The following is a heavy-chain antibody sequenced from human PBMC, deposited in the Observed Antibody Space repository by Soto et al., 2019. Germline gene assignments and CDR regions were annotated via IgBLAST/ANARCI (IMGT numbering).Heavy chain of an antibody. CDR1: GYTFTSYG. Sequence: QVQLVQSGAEVKKPGASVKVSCKASGYTFTSYGISWVRQAPGQGLEWMGWISAYNGNTNYAQKLQGRVTMTTDTSTSTAYMELRSLRSDDTAVYYCARDYSNGPYYYYYYGMDVWGQGTTVTVSS. D-gene: IGHD4-4*01. J-gene: IGHJ6*02. V-gene: IGHV1-18*01. CDR2: ISAYNGNT. CDR3: ARDYSNGPYYYYYYGMDV.